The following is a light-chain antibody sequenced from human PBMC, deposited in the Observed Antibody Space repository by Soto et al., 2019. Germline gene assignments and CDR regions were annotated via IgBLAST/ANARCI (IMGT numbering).Light chain of an antibody. J-gene: IGKJ1*01. CDR1: QSISIW. CDR2: KTS. Sequence: DIHMTQSPSTLSASVRDRVTITCRASQSISIWLAWYQHKPGKAPNLLIYKTSSLETGVPSRFSGSGSGTEFIITISSLQHDHFATYYCQHWNNYSWTFGQGTKVEVK. CDR3: QHWNNYSWT. V-gene: IGKV1-5*03.